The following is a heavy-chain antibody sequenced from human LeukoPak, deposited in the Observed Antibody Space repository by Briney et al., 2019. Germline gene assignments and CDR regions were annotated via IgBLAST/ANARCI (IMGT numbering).Heavy chain of an antibody. Sequence: ASVKVSCKASGYTFTSYGISWVRQAPGQGLEWMGWISAYNGNTNYAQKLQGRVTMTTDTSTSTAYMELRSLRSDDTAVYYCAKNWGSYRDYYFDYWGQGTLVTVSS. CDR2: ISAYNGNT. CDR3: AKNWGSYRDYYFDY. V-gene: IGHV1-18*01. J-gene: IGHJ4*02. D-gene: IGHD3-16*02. CDR1: GYTFTSYG.